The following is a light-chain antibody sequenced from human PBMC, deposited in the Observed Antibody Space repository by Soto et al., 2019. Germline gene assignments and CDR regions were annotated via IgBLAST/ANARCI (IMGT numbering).Light chain of an antibody. CDR2: GAS. J-gene: IGKJ1*01. V-gene: IGKV3-15*01. CDR1: KSVSSN. Sequence: EIVMTQSPATLSVSPVERATLSCRASKSVSSNLAWYQQKPGQAPRLLIYGASTRSTGIPARFSGSGSGTEFTLTISRLQSEDFAVYYCQQYNNWPRTFGQGTKVESK. CDR3: QQYNNWPRT.